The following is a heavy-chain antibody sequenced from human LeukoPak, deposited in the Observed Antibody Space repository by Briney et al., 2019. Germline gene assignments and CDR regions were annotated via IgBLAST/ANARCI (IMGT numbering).Heavy chain of an antibody. CDR2: IIPIFGTA. CDR3: ARVKGLGVTISGHGAFDI. J-gene: IGHJ3*02. V-gene: IGHV1-69*01. D-gene: IGHD6-19*01. Sequence: SVKVSCKASGGTFSSYAISWVRQAPGQGLEWMGGIIPIFGTANYAQKFQGRVTITADESTSTAYMELSSLRSEDTAVYYCARVKGLGVTISGHGAFDIWGQGTMVTLSS. CDR1: GGTFSSYA.